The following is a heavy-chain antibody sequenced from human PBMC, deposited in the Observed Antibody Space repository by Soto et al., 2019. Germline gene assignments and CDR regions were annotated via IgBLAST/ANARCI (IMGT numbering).Heavy chain of an antibody. D-gene: IGHD6-19*01. CDR3: AREAGTWHLPLNWFDP. CDR2: ISSSSSTI. V-gene: IGHV3-48*02. Sequence: GGSLRLSCAASGFTFSSYSMNWVRQAPGKGLEWVSYISSSSSTIYYADSVKGRFTISRDNAKNSLYLQMNSLRDEDTAVYYCAREAGTWHLPLNWFDPWGQGTLVTVSS. CDR1: GFTFSSYS. J-gene: IGHJ5*02.